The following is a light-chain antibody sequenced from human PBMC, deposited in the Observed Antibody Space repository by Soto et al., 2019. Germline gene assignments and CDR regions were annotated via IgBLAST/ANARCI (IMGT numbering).Light chain of an antibody. Sequence: EIVLTQSPATLSLSPGERAALSCRASQSISTYLSCYQQKPGPAPRLFIYDASNRATGIPARFSGSGSGTEFTLTISRLEPEDFAVYYCQHYGSSPETFGQGTKVDI. V-gene: IGKV3-20*01. CDR2: DAS. CDR1: QSISTY. CDR3: QHYGSSPET. J-gene: IGKJ1*01.